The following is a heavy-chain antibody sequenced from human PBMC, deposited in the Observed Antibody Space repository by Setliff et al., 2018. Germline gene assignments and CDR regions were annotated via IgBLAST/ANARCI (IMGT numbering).Heavy chain of an antibody. CDR1: GLSYTNDW. CDR2: INPHGSEK. CDR3: AKPQVELRWGFES. V-gene: IGHV3-7*03. D-gene: IGHD1-7*01. Sequence: GGSLRLSCTASGLSYTNDWVSWVRQAPGKGLEWLASINPHGSEKYYADSVKGRFTISRDNAKNSLSLQMNNLRSEDTAVYYCAKPQVELRWGFESWGQGTPVTVSS. J-gene: IGHJ4*02.